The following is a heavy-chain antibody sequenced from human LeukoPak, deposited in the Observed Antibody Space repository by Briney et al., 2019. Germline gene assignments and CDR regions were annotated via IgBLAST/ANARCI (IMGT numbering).Heavy chain of an antibody. CDR3: ARARLECNTFCYLLEY. J-gene: IGHJ4*02. Sequence: GGSLRLSCTASGFSFPNYEMNWVRQAPGKGLEWVSYISSSGTTKYADSVKGRFTMSRDNAKNSLLLQMNSLKAEDTAVYYCARARLECNTFCYLLEYWGRGTLVTVSS. CDR2: ISSSGTT. V-gene: IGHV3-48*03. CDR1: GFSFPNYE. D-gene: IGHD2-2*01.